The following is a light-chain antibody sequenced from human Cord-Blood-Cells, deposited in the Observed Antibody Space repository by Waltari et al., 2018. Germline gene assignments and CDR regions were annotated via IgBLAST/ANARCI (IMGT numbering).Light chain of an antibody. CDR1: QSISSW. Sequence: DIQMTQSPSTLSASVGDRVTITCRASQSISSWLAWYQQKPGKAPKLLIYDASRLESGVPLRFSGSGSGTEFTLTISSLQPDDFATYYCQQYNSYSPRTFGQGTKVESK. J-gene: IGKJ1*01. CDR3: QQYNSYSPRT. V-gene: IGKV1-5*01. CDR2: DAS.